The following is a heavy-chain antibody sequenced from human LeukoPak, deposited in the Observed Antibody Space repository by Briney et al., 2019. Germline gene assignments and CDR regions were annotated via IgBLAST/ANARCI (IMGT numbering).Heavy chain of an antibody. J-gene: IGHJ4*02. CDR1: GFTFSSYA. CDR2: ISGSGGST. Sequence: GGSLRLSCAASGFTFSSYAMSWVRQAPGKVLEWVSAISGSGGSTYYADSVKGRFTISRDNSKNTLYLRMNSLRAEDTAGYYCAKANEHTIVGATHDYWGQGTLVTVSS. V-gene: IGHV3-23*01. CDR3: AKANEHTIVGATHDY. D-gene: IGHD1-26*01.